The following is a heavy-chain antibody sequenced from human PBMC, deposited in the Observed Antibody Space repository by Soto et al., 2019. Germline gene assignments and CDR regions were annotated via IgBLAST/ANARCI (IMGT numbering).Heavy chain of an antibody. D-gene: IGHD4-4*01. Sequence: LGESLKISCKGSGYSFTSYWISWVRQMPGKGLEWMGRIDPSDSYTNYSPSFQGHVTISADKSISTAYLQWSSLKASDTAMYYCALQNSTYDYYYYGMDVWGQGTTVTVSS. CDR2: IDPSDSYT. J-gene: IGHJ6*02. CDR3: ALQNSTYDYYYYGMDV. CDR1: GYSFTSYW. V-gene: IGHV5-10-1*01.